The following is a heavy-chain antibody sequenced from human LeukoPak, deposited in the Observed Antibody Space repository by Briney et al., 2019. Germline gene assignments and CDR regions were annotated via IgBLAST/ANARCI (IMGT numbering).Heavy chain of an antibody. CDR2: IIPILGIA. Sequence: ASLKASCKASGGTFSSYTISWVRQAPGQGLEWMGRIIPILGIANYAQKFQGRVTITADKSTSTAYMELSSLRSEDTAVYYCAREEDWFDPWGQGTLVTVSS. CDR1: GGTFSSYT. CDR3: AREEDWFDP. V-gene: IGHV1-69*02. J-gene: IGHJ5*02.